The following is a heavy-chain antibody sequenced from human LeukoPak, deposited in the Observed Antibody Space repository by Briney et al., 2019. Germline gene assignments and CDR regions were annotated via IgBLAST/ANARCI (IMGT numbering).Heavy chain of an antibody. Sequence: SETLSLTCTVSGGSISSYYWSWIRQPPGKGLEWIGYIYYSGSTNYNPSLKSRVTISVDTTKNQFSLKLSSVTAADTAVYYCARGAAAGDYWGQGTLVTVSS. CDR2: IYYSGST. D-gene: IGHD6-13*01. CDR3: ARGAAAGDY. J-gene: IGHJ4*02. V-gene: IGHV4-59*08. CDR1: GGSISSYY.